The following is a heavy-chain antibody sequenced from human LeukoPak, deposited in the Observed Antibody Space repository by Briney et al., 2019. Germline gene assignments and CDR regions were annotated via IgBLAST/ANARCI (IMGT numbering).Heavy chain of an antibody. CDR3: AKQDIRSSAWYD. CDR1: GFTFSSYA. J-gene: IGHJ4*02. Sequence: PGGSLRLSCAASGFTFSSYAMSWVRQAPGQGLEWVAAISGTGGTTYYADSVKGRFTISRDNSKNTLYLQMNRLRAEDTAVYYCAKQDIRSSAWYDWGQGTLVTVSS. CDR2: ISGTGGTT. V-gene: IGHV3-23*01. D-gene: IGHD6-19*01.